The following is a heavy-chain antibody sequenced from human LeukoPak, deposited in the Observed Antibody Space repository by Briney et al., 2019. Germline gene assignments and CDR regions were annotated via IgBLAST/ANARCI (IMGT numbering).Heavy chain of an antibody. Sequence: GASVKVSCKASGYTFTSYAMHWVRQAPGQRLEWMGWINAGNGNTKYSQEFQGRVTITRDTSASTAYMELSSLRSDDTAVYYCTRSPLLSYCSSTSCPNWFDPWGQGTLVTVSS. J-gene: IGHJ5*02. CDR2: INAGNGNT. D-gene: IGHD2-2*01. CDR1: GYTFTSYA. V-gene: IGHV1-3*01. CDR3: TRSPLLSYCSSTSCPNWFDP.